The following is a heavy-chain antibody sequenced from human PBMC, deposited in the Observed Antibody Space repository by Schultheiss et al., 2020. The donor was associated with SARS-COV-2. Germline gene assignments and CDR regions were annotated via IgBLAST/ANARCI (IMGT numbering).Heavy chain of an antibody. CDR2: IYSGGNT. V-gene: IGHV3-NL1*01. CDR1: GFTFSSYG. Sequence: GGSLRLSCAASGFTFSSYGMHWVRQAPGKGLEWVAVIYSGGNTYYADSVKGRFTISRDNSKNTLYLQMNSLRDEDTAVYYCARGGGGGDSAGDYWGQGTLVTVSS. J-gene: IGHJ4*02. D-gene: IGHD2-21*02. CDR3: ARGGGGGDSAGDY.